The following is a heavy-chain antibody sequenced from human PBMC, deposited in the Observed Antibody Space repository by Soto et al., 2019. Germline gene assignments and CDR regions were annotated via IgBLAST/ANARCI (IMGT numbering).Heavy chain of an antibody. CDR2: IDPSGNGT. Sequence: QVQLVQSGAEVKKPGASVKVSCKTSGHTLINYYMHWVRQAPGQGLDWLGKIDPSGNGTSYEERFKGRITLTSDTSTKTVYVELSSLGSEDTAIYYCAINYYDSSGYLYWGQGTLVTVSS. V-gene: IGHV1-46*01. J-gene: IGHJ4*02. D-gene: IGHD3-22*01. CDR1: GHTLINYY. CDR3: AINYYDSSGYLY.